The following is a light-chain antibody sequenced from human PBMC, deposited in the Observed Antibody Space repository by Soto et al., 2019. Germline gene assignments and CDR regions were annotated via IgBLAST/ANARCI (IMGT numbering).Light chain of an antibody. CDR2: GAS. V-gene: IGKV3-20*01. Sequence: EIVLTQSPATLSLSPGERATLSCRASQSVSSYLAWYQQKPGQAPRPLIYGASSRATGIPDRFSGSGSGTDFTLTISRLEPEDFAVYYCQQYASSRGTFGQGTKVDIK. CDR1: QSVSSY. CDR3: QQYASSRGT. J-gene: IGKJ2*01.